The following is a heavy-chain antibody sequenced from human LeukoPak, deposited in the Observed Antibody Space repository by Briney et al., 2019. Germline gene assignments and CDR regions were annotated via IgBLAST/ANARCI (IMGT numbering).Heavy chain of an antibody. D-gene: IGHD1-26*01. Sequence: PSETLSLTCTVSGYSISSGYYWGWIRQPPGKGLEWIGSIYHSGSTYYNPSLKSRVTISVDTSKNQFSLKLSSVTAADTAVYYCARNAVGATRWVIGLWGQGTLVTVSS. CDR1: GYSISSGYY. CDR3: ARNAVGATRWVIGL. J-gene: IGHJ4*02. CDR2: IYHSGST. V-gene: IGHV4-38-2*02.